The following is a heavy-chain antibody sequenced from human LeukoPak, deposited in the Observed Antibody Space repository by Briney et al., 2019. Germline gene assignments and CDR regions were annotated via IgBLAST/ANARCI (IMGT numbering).Heavy chain of an antibody. V-gene: IGHV3-23*01. CDR1: GLRFGDYA. D-gene: IGHD5-12*01. Sequence: PGGSLRLSCRTSGLRFGDYAMSWVRRAPGKGLEWVSAISGSGGSTYYADSVKGRFTISRDNSKNTLYLQMNSLRAEDTAVYYCAKDWDIVATITGDAFDIWGQGTMVTVSS. J-gene: IGHJ3*02. CDR3: AKDWDIVATITGDAFDI. CDR2: ISGSGGST.